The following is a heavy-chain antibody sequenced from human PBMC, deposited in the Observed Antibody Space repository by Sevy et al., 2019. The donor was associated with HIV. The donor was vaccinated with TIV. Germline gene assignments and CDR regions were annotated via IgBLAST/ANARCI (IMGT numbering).Heavy chain of an antibody. J-gene: IGHJ3*02. V-gene: IGHV3-15*01. CDR3: TTSQWELPHDAFDI. Sequence: GVSLRLSCAASGFTFSNAWMSWVRQAPGKGLEWVGRIKSKTDGGTTDYAAPVKGRFTISRDDSKNTLYLQMNSPKTEDTAVYYCTTSQWELPHDAFDIWGQGTMVTVSS. CDR2: IKSKTDGGTT. D-gene: IGHD1-26*01. CDR1: GFTFSNAW.